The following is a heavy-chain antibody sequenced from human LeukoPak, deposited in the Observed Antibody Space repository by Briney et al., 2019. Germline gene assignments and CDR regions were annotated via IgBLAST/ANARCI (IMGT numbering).Heavy chain of an antibody. D-gene: IGHD3-22*01. CDR1: GFSVSNNY. Sequence: GGSLRLSCVTSGFSVSNNYMSWVRQAPGKGLEWVSAIGGSDGSTYYADSVKGRFTISRDNSKDTLYLQMNSLRAEDTAVYYCAKRDSSGSYPYYFDYWGQGTLVTVSS. CDR2: IGGSDGST. J-gene: IGHJ4*02. V-gene: IGHV3-23*01. CDR3: AKRDSSGSYPYYFDY.